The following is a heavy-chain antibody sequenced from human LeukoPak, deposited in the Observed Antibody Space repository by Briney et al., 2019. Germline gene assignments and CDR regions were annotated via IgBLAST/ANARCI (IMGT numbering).Heavy chain of an antibody. Sequence: SETLSLTCTVSGGSISSSYWSWIRQPAGKGLEWIGRIHFSGSTNYNPSLKSRVTMSLDTSKKQVSLRLTSVIAADTAIYYCAREPTESTTAYWGQGALVTVSS. D-gene: IGHD4-11*01. J-gene: IGHJ4*02. CDR1: GGSISSSY. CDR3: AREPTESTTAY. CDR2: IHFSGST. V-gene: IGHV4-4*07.